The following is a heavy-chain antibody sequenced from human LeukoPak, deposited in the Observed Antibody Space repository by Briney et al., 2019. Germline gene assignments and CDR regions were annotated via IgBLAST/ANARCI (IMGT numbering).Heavy chain of an antibody. CDR2: FDPEDGET. CDR1: GYTLTELS. D-gene: IGHD3-10*01. Sequence: ASVKVSCKVSGYTLTELSMHWVRQAPGKGLEWMGGFDPEDGETIYAQKFQGRVTMTEDTSTDTAYMELSSLRSEDTAVYYCATDAGFGELLVYWGQGTLVTVSS. CDR3: ATDAGFGELLVY. J-gene: IGHJ4*02. V-gene: IGHV1-24*01.